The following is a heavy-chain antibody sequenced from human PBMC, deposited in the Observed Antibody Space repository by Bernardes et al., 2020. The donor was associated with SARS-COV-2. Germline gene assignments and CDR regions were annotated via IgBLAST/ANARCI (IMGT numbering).Heavy chain of an antibody. Sequence: GGSLRLSCVASGFTLTFDSMSWVRQAPGKGLEWVSSIYIGGNTYYADSVKGRFTISRDSSKKTLYLQMNSLRAEDTAVYYCARADVWSSSPYYFDYWGQGTLVTVSS. CDR3: ARADVWSSSPYYFDY. J-gene: IGHJ4*02. V-gene: IGHV3-53*01. CDR1: GFTLTFDS. CDR2: IYIGGNT. D-gene: IGHD6-6*01.